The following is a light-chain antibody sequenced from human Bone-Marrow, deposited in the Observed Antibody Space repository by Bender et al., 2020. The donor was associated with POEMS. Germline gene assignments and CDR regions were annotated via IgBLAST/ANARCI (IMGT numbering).Light chain of an antibody. CDR2: KDT. CDR3: LSTDSRATYRV. J-gene: IGLJ3*02. V-gene: IGLV3-16*01. CDR1: ALPKKY. Sequence: SYELTQPPSVSVSLGQMARITCSGEALPKKYAYWYQQKPGQVPVLLIYKDTERPSGIPERFSGSTSGTSVTLTINGVLAEDEADSSCLSTDSRATYRVFGGGTKLTVL.